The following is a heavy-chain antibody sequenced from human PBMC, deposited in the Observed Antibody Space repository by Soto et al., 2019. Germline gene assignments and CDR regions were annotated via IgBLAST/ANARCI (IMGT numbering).Heavy chain of an antibody. CDR1: GGSISVYY. V-gene: IGHV4-59*01. CDR2: IYDSGSL. CDR3: ARGVGSSPPRY. D-gene: IGHD3-9*01. J-gene: IGHJ4*02. Sequence: SETLSLTCTISGGSISVYYWSWIRQSPGQGLEWIGYIYDSGSLYYNPSLKTRVTISADTSKNQISLKLTSATAADTAVYFCARGVGSSPPRYWGRGTLVTVSS.